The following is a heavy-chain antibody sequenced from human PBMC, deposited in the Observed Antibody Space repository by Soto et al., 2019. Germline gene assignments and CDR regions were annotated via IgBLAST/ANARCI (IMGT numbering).Heavy chain of an antibody. CDR2: MYYSGRT. J-gene: IGHJ6*02. CDR3: ARHGNTVTTGYYYGMDV. CDR1: GASISSSNYY. V-gene: IGHV4-39*01. Sequence: LSLTCTVSGASISSSNYYWGWIRQPPGRGLEWIGTMYYSGRTYYNPSLKSRVTTSVDTSKNQFSLKLSAVTATDTAVYYCARHGNTVTTGYYYGMDVWGQGTTVTVS. D-gene: IGHD4-17*01.